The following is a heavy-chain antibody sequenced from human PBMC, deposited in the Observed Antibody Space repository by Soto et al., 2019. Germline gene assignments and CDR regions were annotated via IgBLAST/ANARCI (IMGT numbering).Heavy chain of an antibody. D-gene: IGHD3-3*01. J-gene: IGHJ6*02. Sequence: PSETLSLTCTVSGGSVSSGSYYWGWIRQPPGKGLEWIGYIYYSGSTNYNPSLKGRVTISVDTSKNQFSLKLSSVTAADTAVYYCARNYYDFWSGSPPFGMDVWGQGTTVTVSS. CDR2: IYYSGST. CDR3: ARNYYDFWSGSPPFGMDV. V-gene: IGHV4-61*01. CDR1: GGSVSSGSYY.